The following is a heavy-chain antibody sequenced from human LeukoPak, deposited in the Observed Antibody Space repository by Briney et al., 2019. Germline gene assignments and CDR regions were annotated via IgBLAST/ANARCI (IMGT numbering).Heavy chain of an antibody. D-gene: IGHD4-17*01. CDR3: AREIAFLARSYGDYGYGMDV. Sequence: GGSLRLSCAASGFTVSSNYMSWVRQAPGKGLEWVSVIYSGGSTYYADSVKGRFTISRDNSKNTLYLQMNSLRAEDTAVYYCAREIAFLARSYGDYGYGMDVWGQGTTVNLS. V-gene: IGHV3-66*01. CDR1: GFTVSSNY. CDR2: IYSGGST. J-gene: IGHJ6*02.